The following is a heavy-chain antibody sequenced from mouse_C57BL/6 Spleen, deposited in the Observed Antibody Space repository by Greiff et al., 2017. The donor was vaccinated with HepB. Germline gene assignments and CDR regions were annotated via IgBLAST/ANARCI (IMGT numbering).Heavy chain of an antibody. Sequence: VQLQESGAELARPGASVKMSCKASGYTFTSYTMHWVKQRPGQGLEWIGYINPSSGYTKYNQKFKDKATLTADKSSSTAYMQLSSLTSEDSAVYYCVLLGFTYWGQGTTLTVSS. CDR3: VLLGFTY. CDR2: INPSSGYT. V-gene: IGHV1-4*01. CDR1: GYTFTSYT. D-gene: IGHD1-1*01. J-gene: IGHJ2*01.